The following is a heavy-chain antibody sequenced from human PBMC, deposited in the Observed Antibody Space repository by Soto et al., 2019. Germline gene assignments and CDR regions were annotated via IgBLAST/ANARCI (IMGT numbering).Heavy chain of an antibody. Sequence: QVQLQQWGAGLLKPSETVSLTCAVYGGSFIGYYGTWIRQPPGKGLEWIGETNHSGSTNYNPSLKSRVTISADTSKNQFSLRLRSVTAADTAVYYCATLGHYDFWSGFRKGNWFDPWGQGTLVTVSS. CDR1: GGSFIGYY. J-gene: IGHJ5*02. D-gene: IGHD3-3*01. CDR2: TNHSGST. V-gene: IGHV4-34*01. CDR3: ATLGHYDFWSGFRKGNWFDP.